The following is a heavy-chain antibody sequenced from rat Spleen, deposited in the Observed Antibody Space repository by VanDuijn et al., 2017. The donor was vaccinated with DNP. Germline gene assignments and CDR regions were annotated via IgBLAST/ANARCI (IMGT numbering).Heavy chain of an antibody. J-gene: IGHJ2*01. V-gene: IGHV5S10*01. CDR2: ISYDGSST. CDR1: GFTFSDYN. Sequence: EVQLVESGGDLVQSGRSLKVSCAASGFTFSDYNMAWVRQAPKKGLEWVATISYDGSSTYYRDSVKGRFTISRDNAESTLYLQMDSLRSEDTATYYCATQTLNSFWGQGVMVTVSS. CDR3: ATQTLNSF. D-gene: IGHD1-11*01.